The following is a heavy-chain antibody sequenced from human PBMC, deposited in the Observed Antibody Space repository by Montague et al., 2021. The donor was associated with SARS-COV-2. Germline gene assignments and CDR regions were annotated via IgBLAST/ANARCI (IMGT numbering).Heavy chain of an antibody. V-gene: IGHV4-31*03. J-gene: IGHJ3*02. CDR2: IYYSGXT. CDR3: ASARITMIVVVDAFDI. Sequence: TLSLTCTVSGGSISSGGYYWSWIRQHPGKGLEWIGYIYYSGXTXYXXXXKXRVTISVDTSKNQFSLKLSSVTAADTAVHYCASARITMIVVVDAFDIWGQGTMVTVSS. CDR1: GGSISSGGYY. D-gene: IGHD3-22*01.